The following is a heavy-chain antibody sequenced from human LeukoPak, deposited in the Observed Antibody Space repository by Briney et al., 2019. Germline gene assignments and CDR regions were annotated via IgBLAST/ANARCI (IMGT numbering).Heavy chain of an antibody. CDR3: ARESWSSLT. V-gene: IGHV3-7*01. CDR2: IKGDGNGN. CDR1: GFSFSSYR. D-gene: IGHD2-2*01. Sequence: PGGSLRLSCAASGFSFSSYRMSWVRQALGKGLEWVANIKGDGNGNNYVDSVKGRFTISRDNAKNALYLQMNSLRAEDTAVYYCARESWSSLTWGQGTLVTVSS. J-gene: IGHJ5*02.